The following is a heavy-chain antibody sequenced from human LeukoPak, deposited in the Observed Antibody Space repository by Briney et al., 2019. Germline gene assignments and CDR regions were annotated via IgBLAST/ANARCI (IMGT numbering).Heavy chain of an antibody. CDR3: TRDHYSSLDY. Sequence: RSLRLSCTASGPTFGDYAMSWVRQAPGKGLEWVGFMRVRAFGATPEYAASVKGRFTISRDDSKNIAYLQMNSLKSEDTAVYYCTRDHYSSLDYWGQGTLVTVSS. J-gene: IGHJ4*02. CDR1: GPTFGDYA. D-gene: IGHD4-11*01. CDR2: MRVRAFGATP. V-gene: IGHV3-49*04.